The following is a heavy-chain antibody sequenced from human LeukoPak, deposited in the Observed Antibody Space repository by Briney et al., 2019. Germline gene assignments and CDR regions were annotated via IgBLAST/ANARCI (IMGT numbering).Heavy chain of an antibody. CDR2: LNPTYDIP. D-gene: IGHD3-9*01. CDR3: AKDPRNILTGDYDDFDI. V-gene: IGHV1-46*01. CDR1: GYTFSNYC. J-gene: IGHJ3*02. Sequence: ASVKVSCKASGYTFSNYCMHWVRQAPGQGLEWMGILNPTYDIPIYARKFEGRVTMTRDMSTRTVYMELSSLTSDDTAVYFCAKDPRNILTGDYDDFDIWGQGTMVIVSS.